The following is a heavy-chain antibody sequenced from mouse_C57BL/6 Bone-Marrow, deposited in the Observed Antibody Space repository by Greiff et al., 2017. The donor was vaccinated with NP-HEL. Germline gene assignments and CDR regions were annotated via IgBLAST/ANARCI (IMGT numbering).Heavy chain of an antibody. CDR2: INPNYGTT. V-gene: IGHV1-39*01. Sequence: EVQLQESGPELVKPGASVKISCKASGYSFTDYNMNWVKQSNGKSLEWIGVINPNYGTTSYNQKFKGKATLTVDQSSSTAYMQLNSLTSEDSAVYYCARVRYSNHEGYAMDYWGQGTSVTVSS. D-gene: IGHD2-5*01. CDR1: GYSFTDYN. CDR3: ARVRYSNHEGYAMDY. J-gene: IGHJ4*01.